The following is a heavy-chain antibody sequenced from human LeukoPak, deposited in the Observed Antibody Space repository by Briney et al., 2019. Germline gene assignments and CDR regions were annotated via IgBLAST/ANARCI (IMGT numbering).Heavy chain of an antibody. Sequence: PSDTLSLTCAVSGYSISNDYYWGWIRQPPGRGLEWIGHIYHSGSGYYSPSLKSRVAMSVDTSKNQFSLKLSSVTAVDTAVYYCTRKATTGPTKAAFDVWGQGTMVTVSS. CDR1: GYSISNDYY. J-gene: IGHJ3*01. CDR2: IYHSGSG. D-gene: IGHD4-17*01. V-gene: IGHV4-28*01. CDR3: TRKATTGPTKAAFDV.